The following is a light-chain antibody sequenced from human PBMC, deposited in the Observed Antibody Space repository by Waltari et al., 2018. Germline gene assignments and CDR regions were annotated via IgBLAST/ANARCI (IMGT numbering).Light chain of an antibody. Sequence: QSALTQPPSVSGTPGQRVTISCSTSSSDIGSATVNWYQQPPGTAPKLLIFGNDKRPSGGPARFSGSKSGTSASLAIRGLQSEDEADYYCAAWDKSLSGPVFGGGTKLTVL. CDR3: AAWDKSLSGPV. J-gene: IGLJ3*02. V-gene: IGLV1-44*01. CDR2: GND. CDR1: SSDIGSAT.